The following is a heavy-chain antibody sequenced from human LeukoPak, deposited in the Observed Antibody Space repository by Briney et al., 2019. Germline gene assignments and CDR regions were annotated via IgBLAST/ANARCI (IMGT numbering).Heavy chain of an antibody. CDR2: IKQDGREK. D-gene: IGHD3-9*01. J-gene: IGHJ4*02. Sequence: GGSLRLSCAASGFTFSSYGMHWVRQAPGKGLEWVANIKQDGREKYYVDSVKGRFTISRDNAKNSLYLQMNSLRAEDTAVYYCARVEDYDILTGLDYWGQGTLVTVSS. CDR3: ARVEDYDILTGLDY. CDR1: GFTFSSYG. V-gene: IGHV3-7*01.